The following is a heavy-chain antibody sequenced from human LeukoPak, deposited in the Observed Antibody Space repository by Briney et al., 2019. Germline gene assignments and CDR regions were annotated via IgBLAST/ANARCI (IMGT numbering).Heavy chain of an antibody. J-gene: IGHJ4*02. V-gene: IGHV4-34*01. CDR1: GGSSSGYY. CDR3: ARGSSGSYARFDY. Sequence: PSETLSLTCVLYGGSSSGYYWSWIRQPPGKGLEWIGEINHSGSTNYNPSLKSRVTISVDTSKNQFSLKLSSVSAADTAVYYCARGSSGSYARFDYWGQGTLVTVSS. CDR2: INHSGST. D-gene: IGHD1-26*01.